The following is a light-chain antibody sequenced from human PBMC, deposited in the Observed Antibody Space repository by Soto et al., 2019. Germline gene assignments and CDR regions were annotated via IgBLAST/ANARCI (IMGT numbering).Light chain of an antibody. CDR3: QSYDSSLSGFVV. J-gene: IGLJ2*01. V-gene: IGLV1-40*01. CDR1: SSNIGAGYD. CDR2: GNS. Sequence: QSVLTQPPSVSGAPGQRVTISCTGSSSNIGAGYDVHWFQQLPGTAPILLIYGNSNRPSGVPDRFSGSKSGTSASLAITGLQAEDEADYYSQSYDSSLSGFVVFGGGTKLTVL.